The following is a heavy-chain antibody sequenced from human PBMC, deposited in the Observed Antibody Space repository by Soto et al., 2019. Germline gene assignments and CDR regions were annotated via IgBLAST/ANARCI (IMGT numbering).Heavy chain of an antibody. J-gene: IGHJ4*02. CDR3: AKRPDYDFIDY. CDR2: ISGSGGST. Sequence: EVQLLESGGGLVQPGGSLRLSCAASGFTFSSYDMHWVRQVIGRGLEWISAISGSGGSTYYADSVKGRFTISRDNSKNTLYLQMNSLRAEDTAVYYCAKRPDYDFIDYWGQGTLVTVSS. D-gene: IGHD4-17*01. V-gene: IGHV3-23*01. CDR1: GFTFSSYD.